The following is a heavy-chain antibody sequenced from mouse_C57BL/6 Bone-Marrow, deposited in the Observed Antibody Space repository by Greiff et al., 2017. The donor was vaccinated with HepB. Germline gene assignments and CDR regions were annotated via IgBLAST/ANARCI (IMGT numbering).Heavy chain of an antibody. CDR1: GYTFTSYW. V-gene: IGHV1-53*01. J-gene: IGHJ4*01. Sequence: QVQLQQSGTELVKPGASVKLSCKASGYTFTSYWMHWVKQRPGQGLEWIGNINPSNGGTNYNEKFKSKATLTVDKSSSTAYMQLSSLTSEDSAVYYCARSYYGSSPYYAMDYWGQGTSVTVSS. D-gene: IGHD1-1*01. CDR2: INPSNGGT. CDR3: ARSYYGSSPYYAMDY.